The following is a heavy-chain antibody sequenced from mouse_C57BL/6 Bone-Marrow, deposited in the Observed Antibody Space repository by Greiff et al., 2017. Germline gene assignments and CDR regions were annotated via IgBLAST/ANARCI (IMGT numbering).Heavy chain of an antibody. CDR3: ARWGGYYGNYYSYYARDY. V-gene: IGHV1-50*01. Sequence: QVQLQQPGAELVKPGASVKLSCKASGYTFTSYWMQWVKPRPGQGLEWIGEIDPSDSYTNYNQKFKGQATLPVDTSSSTAYMQRSSLTSEDSAVYYCARWGGYYGNYYSYYARDYWGQGTSVTVSS. CDR2: IDPSDSYT. J-gene: IGHJ4*01. CDR1: GYTFTSYW. D-gene: IGHD2-1*01.